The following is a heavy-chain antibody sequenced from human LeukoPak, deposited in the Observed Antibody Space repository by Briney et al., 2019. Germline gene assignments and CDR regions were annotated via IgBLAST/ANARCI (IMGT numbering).Heavy chain of an antibody. CDR2: ISSRSNTI. J-gene: IGHJ4*02. Sequence: GGSLRLSCAASGFTFNMYNMNWVRQAPGKGPEWIAYISSRSNTIYYADSVKGRFTISRDNDKNSLFLDMDSLTAEGSAIYYCARRYSFGAFDYWGQGTLVTVSS. CDR3: ARRYSFGAFDY. CDR1: GFTFNMYN. V-gene: IGHV3-48*04. D-gene: IGHD5-18*01.